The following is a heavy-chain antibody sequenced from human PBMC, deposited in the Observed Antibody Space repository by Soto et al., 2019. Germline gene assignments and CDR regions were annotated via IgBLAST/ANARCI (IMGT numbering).Heavy chain of an antibody. D-gene: IGHD3-10*01. CDR1: GGSVSSGSYY. Sequence: SETLSLTCTVSGGSVSSGSYYWSWIRQPPGKGLEWIGYIYYSGSTNYNPSLKSRVTISVDTSKNQFSLKLSSVTAADTAVYYCASFYGSGSVYYYYYMDVWGKGTTVTVSS. J-gene: IGHJ6*03. CDR3: ASFYGSGSVYYYYYMDV. CDR2: IYYSGST. V-gene: IGHV4-61*01.